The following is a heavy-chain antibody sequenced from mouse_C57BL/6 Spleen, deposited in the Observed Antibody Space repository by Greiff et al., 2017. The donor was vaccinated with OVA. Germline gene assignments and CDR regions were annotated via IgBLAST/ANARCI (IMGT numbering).Heavy chain of an antibody. V-gene: IGHV1-12*01. J-gene: IGHJ2*01. D-gene: IGHD1-1*01. CDR2: IYPGNGDT. CDR1: GYTFTSYN. Sequence: LQQSGAELVRPGASVKMSCKASGYTFTSYNMHWVKQTPRQGLEWIGAIYPGNGDTSYNQKFKGKATLPVDKSSSPAYMQLSSLTSEDSAVYFWAGCITAGSRGAFDYWGQGTTLTVSS. CDR3: AGCITAGSRGAFDY.